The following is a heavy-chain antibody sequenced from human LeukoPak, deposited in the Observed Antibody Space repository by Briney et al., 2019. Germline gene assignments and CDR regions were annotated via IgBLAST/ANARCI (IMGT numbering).Heavy chain of an antibody. CDR3: ARDAGSSWYWGALDM. V-gene: IGHV3-48*02. D-gene: IGHD6-13*01. CDR1: GFTFSSHD. Sequence: GGSLRLSCVASGFTFSSHDMNWVRQAPGKGLEWVSYISARSTIIYYADSVKGRFTVSRDEAKNSMYLQMNSLRDEDTAIYYCARDAGSSWYWGALDMWGQGTVVIVSS. CDR2: ISARSTII. J-gene: IGHJ3*02.